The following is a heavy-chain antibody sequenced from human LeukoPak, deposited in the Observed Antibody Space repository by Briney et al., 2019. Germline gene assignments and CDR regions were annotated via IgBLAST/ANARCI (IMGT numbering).Heavy chain of an antibody. D-gene: IGHD3-9*01. J-gene: IGHJ6*02. CDR1: GYTFTSYG. CDR3: ARDMGIRYFDWFDYYYGMDV. Sequence: EASVKVSCKASGYTFTSYGISWVRQAPGQGLEWMGWISAYNGNTNYAQKLQGRVTMTTDTSTSTAYMELRSLRSDDTAVYYCARDMGIRYFDWFDYYYGMDVRGQGTTVTASS. CDR2: ISAYNGNT. V-gene: IGHV1-18*01.